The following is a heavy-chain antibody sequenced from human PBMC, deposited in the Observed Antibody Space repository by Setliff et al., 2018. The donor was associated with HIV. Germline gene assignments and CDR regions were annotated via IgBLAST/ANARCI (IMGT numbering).Heavy chain of an antibody. D-gene: IGHD3-3*01. J-gene: IGHJ4*02. CDR3: ARDVSWRVRTYIDY. CDR2: ISSSSRSK. Sequence: PGESLKISCEASGFTFSTYSMNWVRQAPGKGLEWVSSISSSSRSKYYADSGKGRFTISRDNAKNSLYPQMNSLTAEDTAVYYCARDVSWRVRTYIDYWGQGALVTVSS. V-gene: IGHV3-21*01. CDR1: GFTFSTYS.